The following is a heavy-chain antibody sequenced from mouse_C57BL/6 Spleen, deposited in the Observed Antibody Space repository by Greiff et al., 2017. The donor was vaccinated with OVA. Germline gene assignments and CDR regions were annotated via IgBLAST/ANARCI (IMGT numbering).Heavy chain of an antibody. CDR2: ISDGGSYT. V-gene: IGHV5-4*01. D-gene: IGHD3-3*01. Sequence: EVKLEESGGGLVKPGGSLKLSCAASGFTFSSYAMSWVRQTPEKRLEWVATISDGGSYTYYPDNVKGRFTISRDNAKNNLYLQMSHLKSEDTAMYYCARDGGWLDYWGQGTTLTVSS. CDR3: ARDGGWLDY. J-gene: IGHJ2*01. CDR1: GFTFSSYA.